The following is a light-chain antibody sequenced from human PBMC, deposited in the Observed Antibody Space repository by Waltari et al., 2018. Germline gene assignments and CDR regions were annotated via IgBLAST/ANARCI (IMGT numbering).Light chain of an antibody. Sequence: EIVMTQSPATLSVSPGERATLSCRASQSVTSNLAWYQQKPGQAPRLLRFGASTRATDIPARFSGSGSGTEFTLTISSLQSEDFAVYYCLQYNDWPPWTFGQGTKVEIK. CDR2: GAS. CDR1: QSVTSN. CDR3: LQYNDWPPWT. J-gene: IGKJ1*01. V-gene: IGKV3-15*01.